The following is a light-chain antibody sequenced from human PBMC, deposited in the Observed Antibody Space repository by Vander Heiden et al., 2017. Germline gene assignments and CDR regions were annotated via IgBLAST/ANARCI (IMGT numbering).Light chain of an antibody. Sequence: EIVLTQSPATLSLSPGEGATFSCRASQSVSSYLAWYQHKPGQDPRLLIYEASNRATGIPSRFSGTGSGTDFTLTISSLEPEDSAVYYCQHRSGWLPGTFGPGTKVEIK. CDR1: QSVSSY. CDR2: EAS. V-gene: IGKV3-11*01. J-gene: IGKJ1*01. CDR3: QHRSGWLPGT.